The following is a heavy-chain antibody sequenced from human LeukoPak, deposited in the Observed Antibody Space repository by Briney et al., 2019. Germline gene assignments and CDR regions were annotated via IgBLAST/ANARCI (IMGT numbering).Heavy chain of an antibody. V-gene: IGHV3-23*01. J-gene: IGHJ4*02. CDR3: AKIPHYYDSSGYYY. D-gene: IGHD3-22*01. CDR2: ISDSGGST. CDR1: GFTFSTYV. Sequence: PGGSLRLSCAASGFTFSTYVMNWVRQAPGKGLEWVSTISDSGGSTYYADSVKGRFTISRDNSKNTLYLQMNSLRAEDTAVYYCAKIPHYYDSSGYYYFGQGTLVTVSS.